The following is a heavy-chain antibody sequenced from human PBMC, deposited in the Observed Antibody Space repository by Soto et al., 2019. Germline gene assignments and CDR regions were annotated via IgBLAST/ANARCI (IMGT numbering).Heavy chain of an antibody. Sequence: GGSLRLSCAASGFTFSSYEMNWVRQAPGKGLEWVSYISSSGSTIYYADSVKGRFTISRDNAKNSLYLQMNSLRAEDTAVYYCARFYRYYYDSSGYYFDYWGQGTLVTVSS. V-gene: IGHV3-48*03. D-gene: IGHD3-22*01. CDR3: ARFYRYYYDSSGYYFDY. CDR1: GFTFSSYE. CDR2: ISSSGSTI. J-gene: IGHJ4*02.